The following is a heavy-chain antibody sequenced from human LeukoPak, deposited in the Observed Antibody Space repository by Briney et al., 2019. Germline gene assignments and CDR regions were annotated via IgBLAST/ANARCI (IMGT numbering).Heavy chain of an antibody. V-gene: IGHV3-21*01. Sequence: GGSLRLSCAASGFTFSSYAMNWVRQAPGKGLEWVSSISGSSDYIYYGDSVKGRFTISRDNAKNSLYLQMNSLRAEDTAVYYCARDHYGDYYFDYWGRGTLVTVSS. J-gene: IGHJ4*02. CDR2: ISGSSDYI. CDR1: GFTFSSYA. D-gene: IGHD4-17*01. CDR3: ARDHYGDYYFDY.